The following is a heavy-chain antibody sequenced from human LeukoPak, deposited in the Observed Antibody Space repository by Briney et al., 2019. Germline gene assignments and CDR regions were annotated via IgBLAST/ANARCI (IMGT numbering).Heavy chain of an antibody. CDR3: ARHPKDDFWSGYPGRYGMDV. CDR2: IYYSGST. Sequence: PETLSLTCTVSGGSISSSSYYWGWIRQPPGKGLEWIGSIYYSGSTYYNPSLKSRVTISVDTSKNQFSLKLSSVTAADTAVYYCARHPKDDFWSGYPGRYGMDVWGQGTTVTVSS. CDR1: GGSISSSSYY. J-gene: IGHJ6*02. V-gene: IGHV4-39*01. D-gene: IGHD3-3*01.